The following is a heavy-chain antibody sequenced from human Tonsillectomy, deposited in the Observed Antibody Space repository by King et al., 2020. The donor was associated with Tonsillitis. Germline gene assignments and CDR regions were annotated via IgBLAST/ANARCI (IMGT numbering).Heavy chain of an antibody. CDR2: IYYSWST. CDR1: GGSISSYY. J-gene: IGHJ6*02. V-gene: IGHV4-59*01. D-gene: IGHD2-15*01. CDR3: ARDSTYCSVNSCYSPYGVDV. Sequence: MQLQESGPGLLKPSETLSLTCTVSGGSISSYYWSWIRQPPGQGLEWIGYIYYSWSTNYNPSLNSRVTISIDTSKNQFSLQLSSVTAADTAVYYCARDSTYCSVNSCYSPYGVDVWGQGTTVTVSS.